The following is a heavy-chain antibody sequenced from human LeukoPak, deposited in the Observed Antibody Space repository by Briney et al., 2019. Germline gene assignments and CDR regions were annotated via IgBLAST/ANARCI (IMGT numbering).Heavy chain of an antibody. CDR3: AKPPWELLRRYFDL. J-gene: IGHJ2*01. Sequence: SGGSLRLSCAASGFTFSSYAMSWVRQAPGKGLEWVSAISGSGGSTYYADSVKGRFTISRDNSKNTLYLQMNSLRAEDTAVYYCAKPPWELLRRYFDLWGRGTLVTVSS. CDR1: GFTFSSYA. D-gene: IGHD1-26*01. CDR2: ISGSGGST. V-gene: IGHV3-23*01.